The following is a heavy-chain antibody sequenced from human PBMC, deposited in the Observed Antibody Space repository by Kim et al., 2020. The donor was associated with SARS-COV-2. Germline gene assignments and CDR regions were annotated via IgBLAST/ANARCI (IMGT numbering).Heavy chain of an antibody. D-gene: IGHD3-3*01. V-gene: IGHV3-23*01. Sequence: GGSLRLSCAASGFTFSNYDMTWVRQAPGKGLEWVSDISGLGPNTYYADSVKGRFTISRDNSKNTLYLQLNSLRAEDTAVYYCAIVASKLRFLNFEYWGQGTLVTVSP. CDR1: GFTFSNYD. CDR2: ISGLGPNT. J-gene: IGHJ4*02. CDR3: AIVASKLRFLNFEY.